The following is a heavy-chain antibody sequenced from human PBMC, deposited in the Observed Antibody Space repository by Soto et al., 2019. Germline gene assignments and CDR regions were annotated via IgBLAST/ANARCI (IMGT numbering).Heavy chain of an antibody. CDR2: IWFDGSRQ. J-gene: IGHJ4*02. D-gene: IGHD5-12*01. V-gene: IGHV3-33*01. Sequence: QVQLVESGGGVVQPGTSLRLSCVASGFTFRASGMHWVRQTPGKGLEWVAFIWFDGSRQYYADSVKGRFTISRDNPGSTLFLQMNDLRIEDTAMYYCARDLNTGYVGDYWGQGALVVVSS. CDR1: GFTFRASG. CDR3: ARDLNTGYVGDY.